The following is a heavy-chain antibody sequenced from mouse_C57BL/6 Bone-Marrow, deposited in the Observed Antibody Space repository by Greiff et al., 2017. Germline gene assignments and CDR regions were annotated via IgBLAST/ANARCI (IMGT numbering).Heavy chain of an antibody. V-gene: IGHV1-54*01. J-gene: IGHJ2*01. CDR1: GYAFTNYL. Sequence: VQLQESGAELVRPGTSVKVSCKASGYAFTNYLIEWVKQRPGQGLEWIGVINPGSGGTNYTEKFKGKETLTADKTSSTAYMQLSSLSSEDSAVYFCARYYYGSYFDYGGQGTTLTVSS. CDR2: INPGSGGT. CDR3: ARYYYGSYFDY. D-gene: IGHD1-1*01.